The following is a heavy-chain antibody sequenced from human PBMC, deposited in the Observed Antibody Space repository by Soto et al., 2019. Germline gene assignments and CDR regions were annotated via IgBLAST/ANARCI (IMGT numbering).Heavy chain of an antibody. J-gene: IGHJ4*02. D-gene: IGHD1-26*01. CDR3: ARHSSGSRHPGFDS. Sequence: QLQLQESGPGLVKPSETLSLTCTVSGGSISSSTSYWGWVRQPPGKGLEWIASIYDAGNSHYPPSLRSRVTISVDTSKNHLSLKLSSVTAADTAVYYFARHSSGSRHPGFDSWGQGTLVTVSS. V-gene: IGHV4-39*01. CDR2: IYDAGNS. CDR1: GGSISSSTSY.